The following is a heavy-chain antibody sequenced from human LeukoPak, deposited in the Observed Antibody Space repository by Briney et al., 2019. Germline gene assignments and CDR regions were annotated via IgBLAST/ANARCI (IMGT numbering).Heavy chain of an antibody. V-gene: IGHV4-61*02. CDR3: ARDLSPYTAMVYYYYYYMDV. CDR2: IYTSGST. Sequence: SETLSLTCTVSGGSISSGSYYWSWIRQPAGKGLEWIGRIYTSGSTNYNPSLKSRVAISVDTSKNQFSLKLSSVTAADTAVYYCARDLSPYTAMVYYYYYYMDVWGKGTTVTVSS. J-gene: IGHJ6*03. CDR1: GGSISSGSYY. D-gene: IGHD5-18*01.